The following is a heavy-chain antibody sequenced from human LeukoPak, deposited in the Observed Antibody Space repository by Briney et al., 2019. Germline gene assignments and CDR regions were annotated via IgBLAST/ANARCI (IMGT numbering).Heavy chain of an antibody. Sequence: GASVTVSCTASGYTFTSYGISWVRQAPGQGLEWMGWISAYNGNTNYAQKLQGRVTMTTDTSTSTAYMELRSLRSDDTAVYYCARDRLRIAAAGTVFDPWGQGTLVTVSS. D-gene: IGHD6-13*01. J-gene: IGHJ5*02. CDR3: ARDRLRIAAAGTVFDP. V-gene: IGHV1-18*01. CDR1: GYTFTSYG. CDR2: ISAYNGNT.